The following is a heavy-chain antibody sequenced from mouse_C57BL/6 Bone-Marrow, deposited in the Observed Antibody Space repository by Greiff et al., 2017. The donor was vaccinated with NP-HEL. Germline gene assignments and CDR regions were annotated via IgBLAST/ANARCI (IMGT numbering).Heavy chain of an antibody. V-gene: IGHV7-1*01. Sequence: EVKLVESGGGLVQSGRSLRLSCATSGFTFSDFYMEWVRQAPGKGLEWIAASRNKANDYTTEYSASVKGRFIVSSDTSHSILYLQMNALRAEDTAIYYCARDEDLLWYPYYLDYWGQGTTLTVSS. CDR1: GFTFSDFY. CDR3: ARDEDLLWYPYYLDY. CDR2: SRNKANDYTT. D-gene: IGHD2-1*01. J-gene: IGHJ2*01.